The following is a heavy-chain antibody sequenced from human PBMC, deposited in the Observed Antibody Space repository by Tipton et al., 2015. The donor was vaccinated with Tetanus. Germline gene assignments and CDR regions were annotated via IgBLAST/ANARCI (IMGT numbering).Heavy chain of an antibody. V-gene: IGHV3-23*01. CDR2: ISGSGAAT. CDR3: ARAFCNYNCHGGYFDY. CDR1: GFTFSTYA. Sequence: SLRLSCAASGFTFSTYAMSWVRQAPGKGLEWVSVISGSGAATYYADSVKGRFTISRDNSANRLFLQMNSLKADDTAVYYCARAFCNYNCHGGYFDYWGQGTLVTVSS. J-gene: IGHJ4*02. D-gene: IGHD2/OR15-2a*01.